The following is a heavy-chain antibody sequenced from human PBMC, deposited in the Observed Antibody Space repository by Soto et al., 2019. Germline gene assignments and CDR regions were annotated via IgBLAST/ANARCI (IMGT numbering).Heavy chain of an antibody. V-gene: IGHV3-23*01. J-gene: IGHJ4*02. D-gene: IGHD4-17*01. CDR1: GFTFRIYV. CDR2: ITGSGTGT. Sequence: GGSLRLSCAASGFTFRIYVMGWVRQAPGKGLEWVSTITGSGTGTYYADSVKGRFTISRDSSKNTLYLQLSSLRAEDTAIYFCARDPNGDYVGAFESWGQGSLVTVSS. CDR3: ARDPNGDYVGAFES.